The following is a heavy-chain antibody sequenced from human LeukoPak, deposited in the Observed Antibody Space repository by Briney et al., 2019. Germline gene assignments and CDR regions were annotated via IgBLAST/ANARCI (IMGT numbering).Heavy chain of an antibody. Sequence: SETLSLTCTVSGASITSYYWSWIRQPAGKGLEWIGRIYASGSTTYNPSLKSRVTMAVDTSRTQFSLKLSSVTAADTAVYYCARDSGTTGEVKFDPWGQGTLVTVSA. CDR2: IYASGST. V-gene: IGHV4-4*07. CDR3: ARDSGTTGEVKFDP. J-gene: IGHJ5*02. D-gene: IGHD3-10*01. CDR1: GASITSYY.